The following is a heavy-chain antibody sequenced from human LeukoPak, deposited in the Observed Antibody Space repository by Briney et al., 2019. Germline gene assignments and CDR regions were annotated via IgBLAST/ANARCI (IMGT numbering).Heavy chain of an antibody. CDR2: IIPILGIA. CDR3: ARTYSSGSANYYYYYGMDV. D-gene: IGHD6-19*01. V-gene: IGHV1-69*02. J-gene: IGHJ6*02. Sequence: LVKVSCKASGGTFSSYTISWVRQAPGQGLEWMGRIIPILGIANYAQKFQGRVTITADKSTSTAYMELSSLRSEDTAVYYCARTYSSGSANYYYYYGMDVWGQGTTVTVSS. CDR1: GGTFSSYT.